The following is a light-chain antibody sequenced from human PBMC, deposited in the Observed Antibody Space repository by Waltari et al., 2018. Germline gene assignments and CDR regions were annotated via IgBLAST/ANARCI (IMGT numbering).Light chain of an antibody. Sequence: QSALTQPASVSGSPGQSITISCTGPSSAVGTYNPVSWYQDHPGQGPKVIIYDVSDRPSGVSARFSGSKSGNTASLTISGLQAEDEADYYCSSQSSDNVVLFGGGTKVTVL. V-gene: IGLV2-14*03. CDR2: DVS. J-gene: IGLJ3*02. CDR1: SSAVGTYNP. CDR3: SSQSSDNVVL.